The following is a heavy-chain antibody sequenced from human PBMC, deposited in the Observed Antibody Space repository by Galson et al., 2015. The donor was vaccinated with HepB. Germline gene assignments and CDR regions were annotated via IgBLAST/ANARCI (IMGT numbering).Heavy chain of an antibody. D-gene: IGHD1-7*01. V-gene: IGHV3-73*01. CDR2: IRSKANSYAT. CDR3: ATGEITGTTSPALPAPIDY. Sequence: SLRLSCAASGFTFSGSAMHWVRQASGKGLEWVGRIRSKANSYATAYAASVKGRFTISRDDSKNTAYLQMNSLKTEDTAVYYCATGEITGTTSPALPAPIDYWGQGTLSPSP. CDR1: GFTFSGSA. J-gene: IGHJ4*02.